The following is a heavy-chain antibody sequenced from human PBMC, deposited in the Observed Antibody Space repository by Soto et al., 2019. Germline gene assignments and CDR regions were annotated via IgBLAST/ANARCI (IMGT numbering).Heavy chain of an antibody. J-gene: IGHJ4*02. V-gene: IGHV1-69*06. CDR1: GSRFSNYV. CDR3: AREGRGKKAGYNGLVSLGY. CDR2: IIPIFNTT. Sequence: QVQLVQSGAEVKTPGSSLKVSCTVSGSRFSNYVISWVRQAPGHGLEWLGRIIPIFNTTQYAQTFQGRVTITADKATKTAFLELSSLRSDDTAVYYWAREGRGKKAGYNGLVSLGYWGQGTLVTVSS. D-gene: IGHD2-2*02.